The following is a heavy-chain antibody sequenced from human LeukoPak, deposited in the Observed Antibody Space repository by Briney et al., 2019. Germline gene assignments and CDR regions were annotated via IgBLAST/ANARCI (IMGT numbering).Heavy chain of an antibody. D-gene: IGHD3-10*01. J-gene: IGHJ4*02. CDR2: ISAYNGNT. CDR1: GYTFTSYG. Sequence: GASVKVSCKASGYTFTSYGISWVRQAPGQGLEWMGWISAYNGNTNYAQKLQGRVTMTTDTSTSTAYTELRSLRSDDTAVYYCARERGGYYGSGSYYKDDYWGQGTLVTVSS. V-gene: IGHV1-18*01. CDR3: ARERGGYYGSGSYYKDDY.